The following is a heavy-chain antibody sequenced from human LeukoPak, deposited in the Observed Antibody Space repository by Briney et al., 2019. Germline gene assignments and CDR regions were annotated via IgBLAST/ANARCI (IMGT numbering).Heavy chain of an antibody. J-gene: IGHJ5*02. Sequence: SETLSLTCTVSGGSLSSYYWSWIRQPPGKGLEWIGYIYYSGSTNYNPSLKSRVTISVDTSKNQFSLKLSSVTAADTAVYYCARLGSSGWPNWFDPWGQGTLVTVSS. CDR2: IYYSGST. CDR1: GGSLSSYY. V-gene: IGHV4-59*08. D-gene: IGHD6-19*01. CDR3: ARLGSSGWPNWFDP.